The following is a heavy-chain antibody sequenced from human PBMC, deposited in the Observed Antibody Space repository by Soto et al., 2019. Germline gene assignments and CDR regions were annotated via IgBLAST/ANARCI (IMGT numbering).Heavy chain of an antibody. Sequence: GESLKISCKGSRYSFTSYWISWVRQMPGKGLEWMGRIDPSDSYTNYSPSFQGHVTISADKSISTAYLQWSSLKASDTAMYYCARHTHYDFWSGYYIGRYGMDVWGQGTTVTVSS. D-gene: IGHD3-3*01. V-gene: IGHV5-10-1*01. CDR2: IDPSDSYT. CDR3: ARHTHYDFWSGYYIGRYGMDV. J-gene: IGHJ6*02. CDR1: RYSFTSYW.